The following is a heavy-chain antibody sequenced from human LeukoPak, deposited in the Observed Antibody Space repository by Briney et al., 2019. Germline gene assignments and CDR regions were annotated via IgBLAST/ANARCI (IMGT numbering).Heavy chain of an antibody. Sequence: ASVKVSCKASGYTLSSYDIYWVRQAPGQGLEWVAWMNPNGDSTGYVARLQSRVTVTRNTSTSTIYMELTSLTSEDTAVYYCARGLFVDNKKYDAFDIWGQGTMITVSS. V-gene: IGHV1-8*01. CDR2: MNPNGDST. J-gene: IGHJ3*02. D-gene: IGHD3-10*02. CDR1: GYTLSSYD. CDR3: ARGLFVDNKKYDAFDI.